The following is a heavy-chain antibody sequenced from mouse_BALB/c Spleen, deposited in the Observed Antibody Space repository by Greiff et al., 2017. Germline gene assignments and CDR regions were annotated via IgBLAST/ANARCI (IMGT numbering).Heavy chain of an antibody. CDR2: IWSGGST. CDR3: ARSLYYDYESFAY. V-gene: IGHV2-2*02. J-gene: IGHJ3*01. Sequence: QVQLKESGPGLVQPSQSLSITCTVSGFSLTSYGVHWVRQSPGKGLEWLGVIWSGGSTDYNAAFISRLSISKDNSKSQVFFKMNSLQANDTAIYYCARSLYYDYESFAYWGQGTLVTVSA. CDR1: GFSLTSYG. D-gene: IGHD2-4*01.